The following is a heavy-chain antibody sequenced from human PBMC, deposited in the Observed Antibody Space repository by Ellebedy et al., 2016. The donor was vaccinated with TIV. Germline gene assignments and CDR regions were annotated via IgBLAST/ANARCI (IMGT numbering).Heavy chain of an antibody. CDR3: ARSPSPHIPDFDY. Sequence: ASVKVSCKASGYTFTSYAMHWVRQAPGQRLEWMGWINPNSGGTNYAQKFQGRVTMTRDTSISTAYMELSRLRSDDTAVYYCARSPSPHIPDFDYWGQGTLVTVSS. CDR2: INPNSGGT. J-gene: IGHJ4*02. CDR1: GYTFTSYA. V-gene: IGHV1-2*02. D-gene: IGHD2-21*01.